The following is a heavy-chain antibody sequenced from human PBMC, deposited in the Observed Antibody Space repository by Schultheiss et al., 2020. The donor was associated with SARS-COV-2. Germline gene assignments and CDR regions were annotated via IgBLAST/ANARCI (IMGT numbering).Heavy chain of an antibody. CDR3: ANGVSAVGYYDSSGMGDY. J-gene: IGHJ4*02. Sequence: GGSLRLSCAASGFTFSDYYMSWIRQAPGKGLEWVSYISSSGSTIYYADSVKGRFTISRDNAKNSLYLQMNSLRAEDTAVYYCANGVSAVGYYDSSGMGDYWGQGTLVTVSS. CDR2: ISSSGSTI. CDR1: GFTFSDYY. V-gene: IGHV3-11*01. D-gene: IGHD3-22*01.